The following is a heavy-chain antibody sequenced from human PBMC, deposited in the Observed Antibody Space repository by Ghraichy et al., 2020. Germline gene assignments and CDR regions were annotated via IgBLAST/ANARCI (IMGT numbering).Heavy chain of an antibody. V-gene: IGHV1-46*01. D-gene: IGHD3-10*01. CDR2: INPSGGSP. CDR1: GYTFTDYY. Sequence: ASVKVSCKASGYTFTDYYMHWVRQAPGQGLEWMGIINPSGGSPTYAQNFQGRVTMTSDTSTSTVYMDLSSLRSEDTAVYYCATSRRDDSGNEPIDYWGQGTLVTVSS. J-gene: IGHJ4*02. CDR3: ATSRRDDSGNEPIDY.